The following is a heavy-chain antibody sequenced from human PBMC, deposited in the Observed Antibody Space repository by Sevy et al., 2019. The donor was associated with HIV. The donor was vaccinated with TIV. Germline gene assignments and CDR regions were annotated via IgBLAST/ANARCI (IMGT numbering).Heavy chain of an antibody. V-gene: IGHV3-11*01. CDR1: GFTFSDYY. Sequence: GGSLRLSCAASGFTFSDYYMSWIRQAPGKGLEWVSYISSSGSTIYYADSVKGRFTISRDNAKNSLYLQMNSLRAEDTAVYYCARGRRSLIHNYGMDVWGQRTTVTVSS. D-gene: IGHD5-18*01. J-gene: IGHJ6*02. CDR2: ISSSGSTI. CDR3: ARGRRSLIHNYGMDV.